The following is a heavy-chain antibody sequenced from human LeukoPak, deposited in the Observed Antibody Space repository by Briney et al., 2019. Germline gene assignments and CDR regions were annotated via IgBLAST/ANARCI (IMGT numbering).Heavy chain of an antibody. Sequence: SETLSLTCTVSGGSVSSGSYYWSWIRQPPGKGLEWIGYIYYSGSTNYNPSLKSRVTISVDTSENQFSLKLSSVTAADTAVYYCARDHYDSSGYYSFDYWGQGTLVTVSS. CDR1: GGSVSSGSYY. CDR2: IYYSGST. J-gene: IGHJ4*02. V-gene: IGHV4-61*01. CDR3: ARDHYDSSGYYSFDY. D-gene: IGHD3-22*01.